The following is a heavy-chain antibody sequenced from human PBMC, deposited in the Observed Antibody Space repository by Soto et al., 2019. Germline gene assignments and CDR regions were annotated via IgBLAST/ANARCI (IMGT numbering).Heavy chain of an antibody. CDR1: GFTFSNSA. CDR2: IVVGSGHP. CDR3: AADVIAVSGDFDH. Sequence: ASVKVSCTASGFTFSNSAVQWVRQSRGQRLEWMGWIVVGSGHPNLAQKFQDRVTLSRDMSTGTAYMELSSLRSEDTAVYYCAADVIAVSGDFDHWGQGTQVTV. D-gene: IGHD6-19*01. J-gene: IGHJ4*02. V-gene: IGHV1-58*01.